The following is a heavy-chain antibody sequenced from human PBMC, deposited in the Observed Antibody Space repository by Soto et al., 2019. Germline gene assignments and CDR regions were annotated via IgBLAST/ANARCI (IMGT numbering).Heavy chain of an antibody. CDR2: ISRYGDIT. D-gene: IGHD3-22*01. CDR1: GFTFNIYA. V-gene: IGHV3-23*01. CDR3: AKGRYLDHDSRGYLFDN. J-gene: IGHJ4*02. Sequence: EVQLLESGGDLIQPGGSLRLSCAASGFTFNIYAMTWVRQAPGQGLEWVSAISRYGDITYYADSVEGRFSISRDNSKNTLYLEMNSLRAEDTAVYYCAKGRYLDHDSRGYLFDNWGQGTLVTVSS.